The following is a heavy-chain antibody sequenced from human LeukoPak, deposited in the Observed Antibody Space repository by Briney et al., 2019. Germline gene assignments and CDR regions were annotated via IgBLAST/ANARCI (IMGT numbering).Heavy chain of an antibody. CDR1: GGSTNNDSYF. Sequence: PSQTLSLTCTASGGSTNNDSYFWSWIRQPAGRGLEWIGRIHPTGYSMYNPSLETRVTMSLDKSNQFSLRLSSVPAADTAVYSCARHYSKMGLDAFDIWGQGTVVTVSS. CDR2: IHPTGYS. V-gene: IGHV4-61*02. D-gene: IGHD6-13*01. J-gene: IGHJ3*02. CDR3: ARHYSKMGLDAFDI.